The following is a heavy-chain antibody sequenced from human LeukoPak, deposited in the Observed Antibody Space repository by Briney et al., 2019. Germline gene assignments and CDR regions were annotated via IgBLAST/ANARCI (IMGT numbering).Heavy chain of an antibody. J-gene: IGHJ4*02. V-gene: IGHV3-23*01. CDR2: ISGSGGST. CDR1: GFTFSTYA. CDR3: AKHGFGVFEGY. D-gene: IGHD3-10*01. Sequence: GGSLRLSCAASGFTFSTYAMSWVRQAPGKGLQWVSGISGSGGSTYYADSVKGRFTISRDNSKNTLYLQMNSLRAEDTAVYYCAKHGFGVFEGYWGQGTLVTVSS.